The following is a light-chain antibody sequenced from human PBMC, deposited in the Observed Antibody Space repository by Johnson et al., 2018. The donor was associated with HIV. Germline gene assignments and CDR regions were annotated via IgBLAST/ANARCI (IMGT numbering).Light chain of an antibody. J-gene: IGLJ1*01. CDR2: DNN. CDR1: SSNIGNNY. V-gene: IGLV1-51*01. Sequence: QSVLTQPPSVSAAPGQKVTISCSGSSSNIGNNYVSWYQQLPGTAPKLLIYDNNKRPSGIPDRFSGSKSGTSATLGITGLQTGDEADYYCGTLDSSLSVLYVFGAGTNVTV. CDR3: GTLDSSLSVLYV.